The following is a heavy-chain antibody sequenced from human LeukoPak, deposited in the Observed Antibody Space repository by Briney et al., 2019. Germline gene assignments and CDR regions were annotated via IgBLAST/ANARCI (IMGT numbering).Heavy chain of an antibody. J-gene: IGHJ4*02. CDR2: IIPIFGTA. V-gene: IGHV1-69*06. Sequence: ASVKVSCKASGGTFSSYAISWVRQAPGQELEWMGGIIPIFGTANYAQKFQGRVTITADKSTSTAYMELSSLRSEDTAVYYCARNGDYKHFDYWGQGTLVTVSS. D-gene: IGHD4-17*01. CDR1: GGTFSSYA. CDR3: ARNGDYKHFDY.